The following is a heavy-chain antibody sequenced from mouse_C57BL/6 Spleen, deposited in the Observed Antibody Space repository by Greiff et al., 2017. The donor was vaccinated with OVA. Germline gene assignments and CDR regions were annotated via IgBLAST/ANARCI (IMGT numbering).Heavy chain of an antibody. D-gene: IGHD1-1*01. CDR1: GFSLSTFGMG. J-gene: IGHJ4*01. CDR3: ARSITTVVAPYYAMDY. V-gene: IGHV8-6*01. Sequence: QVTLKVSGPGILQPSQTLSLTCSFSGFSLSTFGMGVSWIRQPSGKDLEWLAHIYWDDDKYYNPFLKSQLRISKDTSNNQVFLKITTVDTVDTATYYCARSITTVVAPYYAMDYWGQGTSVTVSS. CDR2: IYWDDDK.